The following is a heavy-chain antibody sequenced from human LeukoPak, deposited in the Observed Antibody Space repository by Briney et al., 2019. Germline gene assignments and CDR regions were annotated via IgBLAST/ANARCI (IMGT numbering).Heavy chain of an antibody. J-gene: IGHJ4*02. CDR1: GGSFSGYY. V-gene: IGHV4-34*01. CDR2: IYYSGST. CDR3: ARHVSTYTIFGVDVIDY. Sequence: SETLSLTCAVYGGSFSGYYWSWIRQPPGKGREWIGSIYYSGSTCYNPSLKSRVTISVDTSKNQFSLKLSSVTAADTAVYYCARHVSTYTIFGVDVIDYWGQGTLVTVSS. D-gene: IGHD3-3*01.